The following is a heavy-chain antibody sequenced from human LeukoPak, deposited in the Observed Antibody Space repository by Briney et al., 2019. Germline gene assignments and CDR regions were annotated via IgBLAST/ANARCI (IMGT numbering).Heavy chain of an antibody. CDR2: INWNGGST. Sequence: GGSLRLTCAASGFTFDDYGMSWVRQAPGKGLEWVSGINWNGGSTGYADSAKGRFTISRDNAKNSLYLQMNSLRAEDTALYYCARDSRWLQKDYWGQGTLVTVSS. CDR3: ARDSRWLQKDY. D-gene: IGHD5-24*01. V-gene: IGHV3-20*04. J-gene: IGHJ4*02. CDR1: GFTFDDYG.